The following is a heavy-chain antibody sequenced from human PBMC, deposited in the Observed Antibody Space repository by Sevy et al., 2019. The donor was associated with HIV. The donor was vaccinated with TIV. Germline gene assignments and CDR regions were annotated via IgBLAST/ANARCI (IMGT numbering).Heavy chain of an antibody. J-gene: IGHJ3*01. CDR3: ARLSRNNVVVTGVRRDGFDV. V-gene: IGHV4-59*01. CDR2: IYYTGKT. CDR1: GGSISTYY. Sequence: KQSQTLSLTCTVSGGSISTYYWSWIRQPPGKGLQWIGYIYYTGKTNYNPSLQTPVTMSIDTSKNQFSLRLSSVTSADTAMYYCARLSRNNVVVTGVRRDGFDVWGQGTMVTVSS. D-gene: IGHD2-21*02.